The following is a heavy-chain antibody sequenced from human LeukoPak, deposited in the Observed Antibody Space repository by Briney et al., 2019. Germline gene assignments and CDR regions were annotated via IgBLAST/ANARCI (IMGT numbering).Heavy chain of an antibody. V-gene: IGHV4-4*07. J-gene: IGHJ4*02. CDR3: ARDPDYGDYGGAYFDY. Sequence: PSETLSLTGTVSGGSISSYYWSWIRQPAGKGLEGIGRIYTSGSTNYNPSLKSRVTMSVDTSKNQFFLKLSSVTAADTAVYYCARDPDYGDYGGAYFDYWGQGTLVTVSS. D-gene: IGHD4-17*01. CDR1: GGSISSYY. CDR2: IYTSGST.